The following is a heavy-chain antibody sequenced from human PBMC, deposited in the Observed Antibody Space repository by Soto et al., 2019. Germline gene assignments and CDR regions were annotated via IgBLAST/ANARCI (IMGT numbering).Heavy chain of an antibody. D-gene: IGHD3-10*01. V-gene: IGHV1-8*01. CDR2: MNPNSGNT. Sequence: ASAKVSCKAAAYTFTSYDINWVRQATAQGVEWMGWMNPNSGNTGYAQKLQGRVTMTRNTSISTAYMGLSSLRSEDTALCYFARSISVILWFGEAGGSAVDNGGKGTMVTVSS. J-gene: IGHJ3*02. CDR3: ARSISVILWFGEAGGSAVDN. CDR1: AYTFTSYD.